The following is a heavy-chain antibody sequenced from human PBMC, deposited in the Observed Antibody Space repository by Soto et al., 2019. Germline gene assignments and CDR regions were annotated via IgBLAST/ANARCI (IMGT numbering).Heavy chain of an antibody. J-gene: IGHJ6*03. CDR2: IYPGDSDT. D-gene: IGHD5-12*01. CDR3: ARQRGYSGYDSYYYYYMDA. V-gene: IGHV5-51*01. CDR1: GYSFTNYW. Sequence: GESLKISCKGSGYSFTNYWIGWVRQMPGKGLEWMGIIYPGDSDTRYSPSFQGQVTISADKSISTAYLQWSSLKASDTAMYYCARQRGYSGYDSYYYYYMDAWGKGTTVTVSS.